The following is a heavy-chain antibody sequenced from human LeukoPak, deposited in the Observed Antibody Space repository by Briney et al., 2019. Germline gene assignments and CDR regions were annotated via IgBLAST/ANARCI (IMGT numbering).Heavy chain of an antibody. J-gene: IGHJ4*02. CDR2: ISHNGST. Sequence: PSETLSLTCTVSGGSISRDYWSWIRQPPGKGLEWIGYISHNGSTNYNPSLKSRVTISVDTSKNQFSLKLTSVTAADTAVYYCARGDYGDYEYYFDYWGQGTLVTVSS. CDR3: ARGDYGDYEYYFDY. CDR1: GGSISRDY. D-gene: IGHD4-17*01. V-gene: IGHV4-59*01.